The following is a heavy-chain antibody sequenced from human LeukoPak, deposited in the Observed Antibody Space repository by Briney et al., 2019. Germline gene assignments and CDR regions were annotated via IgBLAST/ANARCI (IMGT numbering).Heavy chain of an antibody. CDR1: GFTFSSFS. CDR2: IRSGGTNT. CDR3: ARDATMVPLYYYYYMDV. J-gene: IGHJ6*03. Sequence: PGGSLRLSCAASGFTFSSFSMNWVRQAPGKGLEWVSYIRSGGTNTDYTGSVRGRFTISRDNAKNSLYLQMNSLRAEDTAVYYCARDATMVPLYYYYYMDVWGKGTTVTVSS. V-gene: IGHV3-48*04. D-gene: IGHD3-10*01.